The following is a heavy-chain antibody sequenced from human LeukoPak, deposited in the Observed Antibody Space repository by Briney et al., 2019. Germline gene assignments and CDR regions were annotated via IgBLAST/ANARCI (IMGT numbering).Heavy chain of an antibody. Sequence: ASVKVSCKASGYTFTGYYIHWVRQAPGQGLEWMGWINPNSGGTNYAQKFQGRVTMTRDTSISTAYMELSRLRSDDTAVYYCARDWNDYVWGSYRYGLYYYYYMDVWGKGTTVTISS. J-gene: IGHJ6*03. V-gene: IGHV1-2*02. CDR3: ARDWNDYVWGSYRYGLYYYYYMDV. CDR1: GYTFTGYY. D-gene: IGHD3-16*02. CDR2: INPNSGGT.